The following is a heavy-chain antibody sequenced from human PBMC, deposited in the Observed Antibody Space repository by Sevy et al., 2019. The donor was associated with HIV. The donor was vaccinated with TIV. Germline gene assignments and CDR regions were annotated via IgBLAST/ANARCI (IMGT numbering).Heavy chain of an antibody. D-gene: IGHD6-13*01. CDR3: ARGSGYSSSWYNDYFDY. Sequence: ASVKVSCKASGYTFTSYGISWVLQAPGQGLEWMGWISAYNGNTNYAQKLQGRVTMTTDTSTSTAYMELRSLRSDDTAVYYCARGSGYSSSWYNDYFDYWGQGTLVTVSS. V-gene: IGHV1-18*04. CDR2: ISAYNGNT. CDR1: GYTFTSYG. J-gene: IGHJ4*02.